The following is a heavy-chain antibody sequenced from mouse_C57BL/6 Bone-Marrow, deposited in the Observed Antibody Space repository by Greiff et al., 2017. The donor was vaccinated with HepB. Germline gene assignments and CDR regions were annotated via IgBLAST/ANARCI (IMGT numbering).Heavy chain of an antibody. J-gene: IGHJ2*01. V-gene: IGHV1-15*01. CDR3: AKDSNYYGSSPFDV. CDR1: GYTFTDYE. D-gene: IGHD1-1*01. CDR2: IDPETGGT. Sequence: VQLQESGAELVRPGASVTLSCKASGYTFTDYEMHWVKQTPVHGLEWIGAIDPETGGTSYNQKFKGKAILTADKSSSTAYMELRSLTSEDSAVYYCAKDSNYYGSSPFDVWGQGTTLTVSS.